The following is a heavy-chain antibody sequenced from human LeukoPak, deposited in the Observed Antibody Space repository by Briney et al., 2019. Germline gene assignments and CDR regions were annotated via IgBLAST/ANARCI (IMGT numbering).Heavy chain of an antibody. Sequence: GGSRRLSCAASGFTFDDYDMSWVRQAPGKGLEWVSGINWNGGSTGYADSVKGRFTISRDNAKNSLYLQMNSLRAGDTALYYCARATRRYFDHNDAFDIRGQGTMVTVSS. V-gene: IGHV3-20*04. CDR3: ARATRRYFDHNDAFDI. J-gene: IGHJ3*02. CDR1: GFTFDDYD. CDR2: INWNGGST. D-gene: IGHD3-9*01.